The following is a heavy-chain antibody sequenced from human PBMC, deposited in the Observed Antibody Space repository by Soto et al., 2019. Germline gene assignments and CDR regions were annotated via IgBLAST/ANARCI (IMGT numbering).Heavy chain of an antibody. CDR3: ARVPTGGKRSWGHQWVEP. CDR1: GYTFTIDD. Sequence: QVQLVQSGAEVKKPGASVKVSCKASGYTFTIDDINWVRQATGQGLEWLGWMNPNRGNTGYAQKFQGRVTMTRNTTISTAYMELSSLRSEDTAVYYCARVPTGGKRSWGHQWVEPWGQGTLVTVSS. D-gene: IGHD6-13*01. J-gene: IGHJ5*02. CDR2: MNPNRGNT. V-gene: IGHV1-8*01.